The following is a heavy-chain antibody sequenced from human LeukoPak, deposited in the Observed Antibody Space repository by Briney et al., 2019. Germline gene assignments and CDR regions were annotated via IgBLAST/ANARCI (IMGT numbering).Heavy chain of an antibody. J-gene: IGHJ4*02. CDR1: GFTFSSYS. CDR3: ARENYGSGIPTAD. CDR2: ISSSSSYI. D-gene: IGHD3-10*01. V-gene: IGHV3-21*01. Sequence: TGGSLRLSCAASGFTFSSYSMNWVRQAPGKGLEWVSSISSSSSYIYYADSVKGRFTISRDNAKNSLYLQMNSLRAEDTAVYYCARENYGSGIPTADWGQGTLVTVSS.